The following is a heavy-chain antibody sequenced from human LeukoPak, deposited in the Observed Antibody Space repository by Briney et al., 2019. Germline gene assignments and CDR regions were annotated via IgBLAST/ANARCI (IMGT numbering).Heavy chain of an antibody. CDR3: ARTQEAGYSSGRYDSYYCYYMDV. CDR2: IHYSGST. D-gene: IGHD6-19*01. Sequence: SETLSLTCSVSGGSISGYYWSWIRQPPGKGLEWIGYIHYSGSTHYNPSLKSRVTISVDTSKNQFSLKLSSVTAADTAVYFCARTQEAGYSSGRYDSYYCYYMDVWGKGTTVTISS. J-gene: IGHJ6*03. CDR1: GGSISGYY. V-gene: IGHV4-59*01.